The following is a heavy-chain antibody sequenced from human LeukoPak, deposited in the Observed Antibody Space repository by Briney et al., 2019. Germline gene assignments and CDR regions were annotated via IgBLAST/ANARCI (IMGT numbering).Heavy chain of an antibody. CDR2: IYYSGST. V-gene: IGHV4-30-4*01. Sequence: SQTLSLTCTVSGGSISSGDYYWSWIRQPPGKGLEWIGYIYYSGSTNYNPSLKSRVTISVDTSKNQFSLKLSSVTAADTAVYYCARRPVIYPYGLGSYSPRYYFDYWGQGTLVTVSS. CDR1: GGSISSGDYY. CDR3: ARRPVIYPYGLGSYSPRYYFDY. D-gene: IGHD3-10*01. J-gene: IGHJ4*02.